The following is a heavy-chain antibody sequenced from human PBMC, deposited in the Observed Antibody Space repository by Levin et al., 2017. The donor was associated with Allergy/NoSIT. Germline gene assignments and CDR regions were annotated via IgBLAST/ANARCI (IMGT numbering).Heavy chain of an antibody. CDR1: GFTFSSYG. D-gene: IGHD3-3*01. CDR2: ISYDGSNK. V-gene: IGHV3-30*18. Sequence: GGSLRLSCAASGFTFSSYGMHWVRQAPGKGLEWVAVISYDGSNKYYADSVKGRFTISRDNSKNTLYLQMNSLRAEDTAVYYCAKGFSYYDFWSGYYSHYYYGMDVWGQGTTVTVSS. J-gene: IGHJ6*02. CDR3: AKGFSYYDFWSGYYSHYYYGMDV.